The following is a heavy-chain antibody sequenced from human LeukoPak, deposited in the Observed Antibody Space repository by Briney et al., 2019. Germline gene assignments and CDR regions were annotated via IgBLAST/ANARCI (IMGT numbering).Heavy chain of an antibody. J-gene: IGHJ4*02. V-gene: IGHV3-23*01. CDR2: SSGSGANT. CDR3: AKHLGSHNFDY. D-gene: IGHD3-10*01. Sequence: PGGSLRLSCAASGFTFKGYAMSRVRKAPGKGLDWVSSSSGSGANTYYANSVKGRFAVYRDNSKNTLYLQVNNLRAEDTAVYYCAKHLGSHNFDYWGQGTLVTVSS. CDR1: GFTFKGYA.